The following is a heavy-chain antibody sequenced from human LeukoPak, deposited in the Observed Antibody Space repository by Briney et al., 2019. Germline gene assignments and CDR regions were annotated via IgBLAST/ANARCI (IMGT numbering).Heavy chain of an antibody. CDR3: ATVIRFLEWFPDY. CDR2: VDPEDGET. Sequence: ASVKISCKVSGYTFTDYYMHWVQQAPGKGLEWMGLVDPEDGETIYAEKFRGRVTITADTSTGTAYMELSSLRSEDTAVYYCATVIRFLEWFPDYWGQGTLVTVSS. V-gene: IGHV1-69-2*01. D-gene: IGHD3-3*01. J-gene: IGHJ4*02. CDR1: GYTFTDYY.